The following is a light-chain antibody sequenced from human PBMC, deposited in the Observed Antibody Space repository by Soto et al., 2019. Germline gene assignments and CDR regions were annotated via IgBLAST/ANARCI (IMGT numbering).Light chain of an antibody. CDR1: QSISSW. CDR3: QKYKGT. Sequence: DIPMTQSPSTLSASVGDRVTITCRDSQSISSWLAWYQQKPGKTPKLLIYQASSLQSGVPPRFSGSGSGTEFTLTISSLQPDDSATYYCQKYKGTFGQGTKVEIK. CDR2: QAS. J-gene: IGKJ1*01. V-gene: IGKV1-5*03.